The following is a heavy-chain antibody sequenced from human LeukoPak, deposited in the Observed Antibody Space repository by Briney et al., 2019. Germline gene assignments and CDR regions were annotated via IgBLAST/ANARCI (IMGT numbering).Heavy chain of an antibody. CDR3: ARDPHSSSWSIKPGGAFDI. D-gene: IGHD6-13*01. Sequence: GGSLRLSCAASGFTFSSYAMHWVRQAPGKGLEYVSAISSNGGSTYYANSVKGRFTISRDNSKNTLYLQMGSLRAEDMAVYYCARDPHSSSWSIKPGGAFDIWGQGTMVTVSS. CDR2: ISSNGGST. J-gene: IGHJ3*02. V-gene: IGHV3-64*01. CDR1: GFTFSSYA.